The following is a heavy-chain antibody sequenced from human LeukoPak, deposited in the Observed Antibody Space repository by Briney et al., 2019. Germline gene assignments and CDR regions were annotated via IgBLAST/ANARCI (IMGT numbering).Heavy chain of an antibody. CDR1: GFTFSTYG. J-gene: IGHJ5*02. CDR3: AREAPDNYGSGSYIWFDP. V-gene: IGHV3-33*01. Sequence: PGGSLRLSCAASGFTFSTYGIHWVRQAPGKGLEWVAVIWYDGSNKYYADSVKGRFTISRDNSKNTLYLQMNSLRAEDTAVYYCAREAPDNYGSGSYIWFDPWGQGTLVTVSS. D-gene: IGHD3-10*01. CDR2: IWYDGSNK.